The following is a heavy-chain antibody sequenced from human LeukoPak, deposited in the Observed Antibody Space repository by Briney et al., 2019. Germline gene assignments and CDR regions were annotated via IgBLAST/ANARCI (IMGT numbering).Heavy chain of an antibody. J-gene: IGHJ6*02. Sequence: GGSLRLSCTASGFTFGDYAMSWFRQAPGKGLEWVGFIRSKAYGGTTEYAASVKGRFTISRDDSKSIAYLQMNSLKTEDTAVYYCTLDPITVIVGGMDVWGQGTTVTVSS. CDR3: TLDPITVIVGGMDV. V-gene: IGHV3-49*03. CDR1: GFTFGDYA. CDR2: IRSKAYGGTT. D-gene: IGHD3-22*01.